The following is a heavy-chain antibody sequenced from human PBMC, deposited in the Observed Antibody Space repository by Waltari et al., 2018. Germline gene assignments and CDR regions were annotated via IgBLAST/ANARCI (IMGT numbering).Heavy chain of an antibody. V-gene: IGHV3-33*01. D-gene: IGHD4-17*01. Sequence: QVQLVESGGGVVQPGRSLRLSCAASGFTFSSYGMHGVRQAPGKGLEWVAVIWYDGSNKYYADSVKGRFTISRDNSKNTLYLQMNSLRAEDTAVYYCARESTTTDFYDYWGQGTLVTVSS. CDR2: IWYDGSNK. J-gene: IGHJ4*02. CDR3: ARESTTTDFYDY. CDR1: GFTFSSYG.